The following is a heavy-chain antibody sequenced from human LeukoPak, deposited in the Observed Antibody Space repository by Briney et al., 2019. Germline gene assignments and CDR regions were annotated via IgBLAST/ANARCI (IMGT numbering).Heavy chain of an antibody. J-gene: IGHJ6*02. V-gene: IGHV3-33*08. Sequence: GGSLRLSCAASGFTFSSYAMSWVRQAPGKGLEWVAVIWCDGSNKYYADSVKGRFTISRDNSKNTLYLQMNSLRAEDTAVYYCARRVSSPFRAAAGNGMDVWGQGTTVTVSS. D-gene: IGHD6-13*01. CDR1: GFTFSSYA. CDR3: ARRVSSPFRAAAGNGMDV. CDR2: IWCDGSNK.